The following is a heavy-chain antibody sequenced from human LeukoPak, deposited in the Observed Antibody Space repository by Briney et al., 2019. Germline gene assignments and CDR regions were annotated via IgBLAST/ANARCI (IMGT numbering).Heavy chain of an antibody. V-gene: IGHV3-30*02. D-gene: IGHD2-2*03. CDR3: AKDPIGYCSSTSCYGDAFDI. J-gene: IGHJ3*02. Sequence: GGSLRLSCAAYGFTFSSYGMHWVRQAPGKGLEWVAFIRYDGSNKYYADSVKGRFTISRDNSKNTLYLQMNSLRAEDTAVYYCAKDPIGYCSSTSCYGDAFDIWGQGTMVTVSS. CDR2: IRYDGSNK. CDR1: GFTFSSYG.